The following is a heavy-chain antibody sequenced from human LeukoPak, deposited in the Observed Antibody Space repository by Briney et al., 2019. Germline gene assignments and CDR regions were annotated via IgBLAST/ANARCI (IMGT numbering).Heavy chain of an antibody. J-gene: IGHJ6*03. CDR2: IYPGDSNT. CDR1: GYSFTSYW. CDR3: ARVDTAMVGYYYDYMDV. D-gene: IGHD5-18*01. V-gene: IGHV5-51*01. Sequence: GESLKISCKGSGYSFTSYWIGWVRQMPGKGRGWMGIIYPGDSNTRYSPSFQGQVTISADKSISTAYLQWSSLKASDTAMYYCARVDTAMVGYYYDYMDVWGKGTTVTVSS.